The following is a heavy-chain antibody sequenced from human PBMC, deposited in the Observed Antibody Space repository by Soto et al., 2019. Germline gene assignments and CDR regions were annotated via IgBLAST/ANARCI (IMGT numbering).Heavy chain of an antibody. CDR2: IYYSGST. J-gene: IGHJ4*02. CDR3: ARGVGWLQLGYFDY. CDR1: GGSISSGGDY. D-gene: IGHD4-4*01. Sequence: SETLSLTCTVSGGSISSGGDYWSWIRQHPGKGLEWIGYIYYSGSTYYNPSLKSRVTISVDTSKNQFSLKLSSVTAADTAVYYCARGVGWLQLGYFDYWGQGTLVTVSS. V-gene: IGHV4-31*03.